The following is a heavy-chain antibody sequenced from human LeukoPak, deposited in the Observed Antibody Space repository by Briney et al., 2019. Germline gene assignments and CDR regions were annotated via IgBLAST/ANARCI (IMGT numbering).Heavy chain of an antibody. CDR3: AKPRSPYDRAFDI. Sequence: PGGSLRLSCAASGFTFSSQTMSWVRQAPGKGLEWVSAISGSGGSTYYADSVKGRFTISRDNSKNTLYLQMNSLRAEDTAVYYCAKPRSPYDRAFDIWGQGTMVAVSS. V-gene: IGHV3-23*01. J-gene: IGHJ3*02. CDR2: ISGSGGST. CDR1: GFTFSSQT. D-gene: IGHD3-22*01.